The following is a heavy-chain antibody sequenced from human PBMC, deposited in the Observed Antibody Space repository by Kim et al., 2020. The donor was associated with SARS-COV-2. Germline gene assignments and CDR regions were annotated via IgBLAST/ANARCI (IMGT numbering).Heavy chain of an antibody. J-gene: IGHJ6*02. CDR2: ISSSSSTI. V-gene: IGHV3-48*02. D-gene: IGHD2-15*01. Sequence: GGSLRLSCAASGFTFSSYSMNWVRQAPGKGLEWVSYISSSSSTIYYADSVKGRFTISRDNAKNSLYLQMNSLRDEDTAVYYCARGYCSGGSCYIIPYYYYYGMDVWGQGTTVTVSS. CDR1: GFTFSSYS. CDR3: ARGYCSGGSCYIIPYYYYYGMDV.